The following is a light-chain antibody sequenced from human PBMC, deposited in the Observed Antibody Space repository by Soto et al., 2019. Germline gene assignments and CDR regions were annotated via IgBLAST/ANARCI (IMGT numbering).Light chain of an antibody. CDR1: RNDIGTYNL. J-gene: IGLJ3*02. CDR2: EVN. Sequence: QSALTQPASVSDSPGQSISISCGGGRNDIGTYNLVSWYQQHPGKAPKLIIYEVNKRPSGVSNRFSGSRSGNTASLTISGLQAEDEADYYCCSYTDGSSLLFGGGTKLTVL. CDR3: CSYTDGSSLL. V-gene: IGLV2-23*02.